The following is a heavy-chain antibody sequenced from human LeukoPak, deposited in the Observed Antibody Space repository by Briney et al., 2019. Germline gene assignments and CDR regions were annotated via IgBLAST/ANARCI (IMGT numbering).Heavy chain of an antibody. J-gene: IGHJ2*01. Sequence: SETLSLTCTVSGGSINNSHYYWGWIRQPPGKGLEWIGTIFYSGTTQHNPSLQSRVTMSVDTSKNQFSLNLRSVIAADAALYYCARHVPSALRVVVVTSDWYFDLWGRGTLVSVSS. CDR1: GGSINNSHYY. V-gene: IGHV4-39*01. CDR2: IFYSGTT. CDR3: ARHVPSALRVVVVTSDWYFDL. D-gene: IGHD2-21*02.